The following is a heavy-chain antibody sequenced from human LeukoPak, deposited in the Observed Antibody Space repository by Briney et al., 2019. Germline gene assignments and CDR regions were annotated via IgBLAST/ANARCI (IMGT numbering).Heavy chain of an antibody. J-gene: IGHJ3*02. CDR1: GYTFTSYY. D-gene: IGHD6-6*01. CDR2: MNPNSGNT. CDR3: AIEAAHDAFDI. Sequence: ASVKVSCKASGYTFTSYYMHWVRQATGQGLEWMGWMNPNSGNTGYAQKFQGRVTITRNTSISTAYMELSSLRSEDTAVYYCAIEAAHDAFDIWGQGTMVTVSS. V-gene: IGHV1-8*03.